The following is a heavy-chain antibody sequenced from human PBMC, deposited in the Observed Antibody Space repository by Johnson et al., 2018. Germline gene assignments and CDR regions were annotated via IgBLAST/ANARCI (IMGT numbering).Heavy chain of an antibody. J-gene: IGHJ6*02. CDR1: GFTFDDYA. Sequence: VQLVQSGGGLVQPGRSLRLSCVASGFTFDDYAMHWVRQPPGKGLEWVATINYNITHIAYVDSVKGLFTISSDNSKISLYRQMNNLRAEDTAVYYCAREYYVGMDGWGQGTTVIVSS. CDR2: INYNITHI. CDR3: AREYYVGMDG. V-gene: IGHV3-9*01.